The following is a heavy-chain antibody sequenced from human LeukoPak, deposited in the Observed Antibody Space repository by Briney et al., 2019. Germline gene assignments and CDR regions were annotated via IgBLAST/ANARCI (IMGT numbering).Heavy chain of an antibody. CDR3: ANVRY. CDR2: ISGSGSTI. Sequence: PGGSLRLSCAASGFTFSSFAMSWVRQAPGKGLEWLSYISGSGSTIYYADSVRGRFTISRDNAKNSLYLQMNSLRAEDTAVYYCANVRYWGQGTLVTVSS. CDR1: GFTFSSFA. J-gene: IGHJ4*02. V-gene: IGHV3-48*03.